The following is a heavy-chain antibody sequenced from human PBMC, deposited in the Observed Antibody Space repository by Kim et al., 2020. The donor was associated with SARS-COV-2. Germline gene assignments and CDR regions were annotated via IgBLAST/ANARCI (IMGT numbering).Heavy chain of an antibody. CDR1: GFTFSSYA. V-gene: IGHV3-23*01. CDR3: AKAKEAATVTTFGD. Sequence: GGSLRLSCAASGFTFSSYAMSWVRQAPGEGVEWVSAISGSGGSTYYADSVKGRFTISSDNSKNTLYLQMNSLRAEDTAVYYCAKAKEAATVTTFGDWGQGTLVTVSS. CDR2: ISGSGGST. J-gene: IGHJ4*02. D-gene: IGHD4-17*01.